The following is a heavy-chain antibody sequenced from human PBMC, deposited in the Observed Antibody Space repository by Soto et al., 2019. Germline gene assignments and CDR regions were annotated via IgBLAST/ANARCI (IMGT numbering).Heavy chain of an antibody. Sequence: DVQLVESGGGLVKPGASLRLSCAASGFNFNRQAMTWVRQTAGKGLEWVSSIASSGRETYYPDSLEGRFTIFRDNEKNSLYLQMDGLRAGDTAVYYCLKGGWGNVWDACGEWTTVTVSS. D-gene: IGHD3-16*01. CDR1: GFNFNRQA. CDR3: LKGGWGNVWDA. J-gene: IGHJ6*04. CDR2: IASSGRET. V-gene: IGHV3-21*02.